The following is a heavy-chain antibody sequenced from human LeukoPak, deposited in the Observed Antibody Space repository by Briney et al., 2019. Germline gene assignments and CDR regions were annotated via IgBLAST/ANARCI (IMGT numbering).Heavy chain of an antibody. D-gene: IGHD6-13*01. Sequence: GASVKVSCKASGYTFNSYAMNWVRQAPGQGLEWMGWINTNTGYPTYAQGFTGRFVFSLDTSVSTAYLQISSVKAEDTAVYYCARGWGSSWSHQVYWGQGTLVTVSS. CDR1: GYTFNSYA. CDR2: INTNTGYP. CDR3: ARGWGSSWSHQVY. V-gene: IGHV7-4-1*02. J-gene: IGHJ4*02.